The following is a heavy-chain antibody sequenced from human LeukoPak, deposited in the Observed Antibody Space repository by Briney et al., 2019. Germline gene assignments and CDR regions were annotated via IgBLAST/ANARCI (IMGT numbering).Heavy chain of an antibody. D-gene: IGHD3-10*01. CDR1: GGSISNYY. CDR3: ASSNLGSLGQFDP. V-gene: IGHV4-59*01. J-gene: IGHJ5*02. CDR2: IHSNGGA. Sequence: PSETLSLTCTVSGGSISNYYWSWIRQPPGKGLEWIGFIHSNGGANYNASLNSRATISRDTSRSQVSLKLTSVTAADTAVYYCASSNLGSLGQFDPWRQGTLVTVSS.